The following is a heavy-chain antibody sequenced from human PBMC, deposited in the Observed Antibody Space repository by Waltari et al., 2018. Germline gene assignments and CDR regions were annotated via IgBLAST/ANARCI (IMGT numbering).Heavy chain of an antibody. Sequence: QVQLQESGPGLVKPSETLSLTCAVSGYSISSGYYWGWIRQPPGRGLEWIGSIYHSGSTYYNPSLKSRVTISVDTSKNQFSLKLGSVTAADTAVYYCARQRYYYGSGSSYYGMDVWGQGTTVTVSS. CDR2: IYHSGST. CDR3: ARQRYYYGSGSSYYGMDV. V-gene: IGHV4-38-2*01. D-gene: IGHD3-10*01. CDR1: GYSISSGYY. J-gene: IGHJ6*02.